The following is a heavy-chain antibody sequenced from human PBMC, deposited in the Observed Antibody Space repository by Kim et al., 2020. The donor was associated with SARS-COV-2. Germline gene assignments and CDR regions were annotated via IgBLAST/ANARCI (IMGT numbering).Heavy chain of an antibody. CDR1: CGSFSGYY. Sequence: SETLSLTCAVYCGSFSGYYWSWIRQPPGKVLEWIGEINHSGSTNYNPSLKSRVTISVDTSKNQFSLKLSSVTAADTAVYYRARGTRQWLVRGPYYYYMDVWGKGTTVTVSS. J-gene: IGHJ6*03. CDR2: INHSGST. V-gene: IGHV4-34*01. CDR3: ARGTRQWLVRGPYYYYMDV. D-gene: IGHD6-19*01.